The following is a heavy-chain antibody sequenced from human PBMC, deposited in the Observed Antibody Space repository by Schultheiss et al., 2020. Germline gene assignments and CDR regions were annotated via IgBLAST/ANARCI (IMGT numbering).Heavy chain of an antibody. J-gene: IGHJ4*02. CDR1: GFTFSSYA. V-gene: IGHV3-64*04. Sequence: WGSLRLSCAASGFTFSSYAMHWVRQAPGKGLEWVSLISWDSGSTYYADSRKGRFTISRDNSKNTLHLQMNSLRAEDTAVYYCARDGPMGHFGYWGQGTLVTVAS. CDR2: ISWDSGST. CDR3: ARDGPMGHFGY. D-gene: IGHD3-10*01.